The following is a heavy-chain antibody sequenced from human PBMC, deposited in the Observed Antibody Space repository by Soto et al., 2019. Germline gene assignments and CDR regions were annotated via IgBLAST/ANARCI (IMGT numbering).Heavy chain of an antibody. CDR3: ARGRATTYYYYYMDV. CDR1: GFTFSKYS. V-gene: IGHV3-21*01. CDR2: ISSGSSYI. Sequence: GGSLRLSCVASGFTFSKYSMNWVRQAPEKGLEWVSAISSGSSYIYYADSVKGRFTISRDNAENSLYLQMNSLRAEDTAVYYCARGRATTYYYYYMDVWGKGTTVTVSS. J-gene: IGHJ6*03. D-gene: IGHD5-12*01.